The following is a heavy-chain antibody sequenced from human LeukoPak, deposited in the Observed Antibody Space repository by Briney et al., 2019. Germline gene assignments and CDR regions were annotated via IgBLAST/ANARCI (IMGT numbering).Heavy chain of an antibody. V-gene: IGHV5-51*01. CDR2: IYPGDSDT. CDR3: ARHLALRDAFNI. Sequence: GGSLRISCKGSGYIFSSYWIGWVRQMPGKGLEWMGIIYPGDSDTRYSPSFQGQVTISADKSISTAYLQWSSLKASDTAMYYCARHLALRDAFNIWGQGTMVTVSS. CDR1: GYIFSSYW. J-gene: IGHJ3*02.